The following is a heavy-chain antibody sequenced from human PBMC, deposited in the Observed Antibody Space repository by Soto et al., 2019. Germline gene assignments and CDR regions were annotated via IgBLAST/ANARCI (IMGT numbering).Heavy chain of an antibody. CDR1: GGSISSGDYY. CDR3: ARDCFGAPHYYHYGMDV. CDR2: IYYSGST. V-gene: IGHV4-30-4*01. J-gene: IGHJ6*02. Sequence: QVQLQESGPGLVKPSQTLSLTCTVSGGSISSGDYYWSWIRQPPGKGLEWIGYIYYSGSTYYNPSLQRRVTISVDTSQNQFSLKLSSVTAADTAVYYCARDCFGAPHYYHYGMDVWGQGTTVTVSS. D-gene: IGHD3-10*01.